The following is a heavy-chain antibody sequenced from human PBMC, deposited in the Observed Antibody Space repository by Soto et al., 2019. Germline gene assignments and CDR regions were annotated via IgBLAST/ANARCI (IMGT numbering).Heavy chain of an antibody. V-gene: IGHV4-59*01. D-gene: IGHD3-22*01. J-gene: IGHJ4*02. CDR1: GDSISNYC. Sequence: QVQLQESGPGLVKPSETLSLTCAVSGDSISNYCMWIRQPPGKGLESIGYLYYGRSANYNPSLKSRVTLSVATSTNQCSLTLSSMTAADTAVYYCALRSMAVVPEYWGQGTLVTVSS. CDR2: LYYGRSA. CDR3: ALRSMAVVPEY.